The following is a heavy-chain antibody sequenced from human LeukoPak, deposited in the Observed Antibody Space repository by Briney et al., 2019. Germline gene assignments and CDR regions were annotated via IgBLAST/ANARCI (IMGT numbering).Heavy chain of an antibody. CDR1: GYTFSSYW. Sequence: GESLKISCKASGYTFSSYWVGWVRQMPGKGLEWMGDIYPGDSDTRYSPTFQGQVTISADKSISTAYLQWSSLKASDTAMYYCARGGVRGVIVKQYNWFDPWGQGTLVTVSS. CDR2: IYPGDSDT. CDR3: ARGGVRGVIVKQYNWFDP. V-gene: IGHV5-51*01. D-gene: IGHD3-10*01. J-gene: IGHJ5*02.